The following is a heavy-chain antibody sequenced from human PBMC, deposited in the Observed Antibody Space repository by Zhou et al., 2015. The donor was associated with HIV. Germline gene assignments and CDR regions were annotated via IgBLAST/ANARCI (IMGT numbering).Heavy chain of an antibody. Sequence: QVQLVQSGVEVKQPGASVKVSCKASGDSFTSYSITWVRQAPGLRLEWLGWISTYNGNTHYAQKFQGRVTITADESTSTAYMELSSLRSEDTAVYYCAIILEWLLYKGGPFDYWGQGTLVTVSS. J-gene: IGHJ4*02. CDR3: AIILEWLLYKGGPFDY. CDR1: GDSFTSYS. D-gene: IGHD3-3*01. CDR2: ISTYNGNT. V-gene: IGHV1-18*01.